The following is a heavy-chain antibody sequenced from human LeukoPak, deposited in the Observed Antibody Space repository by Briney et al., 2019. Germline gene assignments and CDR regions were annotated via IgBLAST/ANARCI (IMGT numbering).Heavy chain of an antibody. CDR3: AKEVKDTGYYHLDN. Sequence: GGSLRLSCAASGFTFRNYTMTWVRQAPGRGLEWVSAISGSGGSTYYADSVKGRFTISRDNSKNTLYLQMNRLRDEDTALFYCAKEVKDTGYYHLDNWGQGTLVTVSS. CDR2: ISGSGGST. J-gene: IGHJ4*02. D-gene: IGHD3-3*01. CDR1: GFTFRNYT. V-gene: IGHV3-23*01.